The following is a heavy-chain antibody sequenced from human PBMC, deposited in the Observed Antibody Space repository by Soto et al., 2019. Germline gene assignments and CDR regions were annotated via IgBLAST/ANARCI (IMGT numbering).Heavy chain of an antibody. Sequence: SSETLSLTCSVSSGSISSRSYYWAWIRQPPGKGLEWIGSIHNSGSTYYNPSLKSRVTMSVDTSKIQFSLKLSSVTAADTAVYYCAWGTTTFDDWGQGALVTVSS. V-gene: IGHV4-39*01. D-gene: IGHD3-16*01. CDR3: AWGTTTFDD. CDR2: IHNSGST. J-gene: IGHJ4*02. CDR1: SGSISSRSYY.